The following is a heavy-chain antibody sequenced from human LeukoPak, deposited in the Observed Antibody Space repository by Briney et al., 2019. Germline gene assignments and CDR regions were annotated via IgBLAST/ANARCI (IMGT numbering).Heavy chain of an antibody. V-gene: IGHV4-4*09. D-gene: IGHD5-24*01. J-gene: IGHJ4*02. CDR3: ARLGGYNAPFRY. Sequence: SETLSLTCTVSGGSISSYYWSWIRQPPGKGLEWTGYIYSSGSTNYNPSLKSRVTMSVDTSKNQFSLKLSSVTAADTAVYYCARLGGYNAPFRYWGQGTLVTVSS. CDR2: IYSSGST. CDR1: GGSISSYY.